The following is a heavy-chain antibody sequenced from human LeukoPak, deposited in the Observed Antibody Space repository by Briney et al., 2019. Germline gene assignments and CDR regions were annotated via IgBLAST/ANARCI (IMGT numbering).Heavy chain of an antibody. Sequence: GGSLRLSCAASGFTFSSYSMNWVRQAPGKGLEWVSYISSSGSTIYYADSVKGRFTISRDNAKNSLYLQMNSLRAEDTAVYYCARDGILTGYSYFDYWGQGTLVTVSS. J-gene: IGHJ4*02. CDR1: GFTFSSYS. CDR3: ARDGILTGYSYFDY. D-gene: IGHD3-9*01. V-gene: IGHV3-48*04. CDR2: ISSSGSTI.